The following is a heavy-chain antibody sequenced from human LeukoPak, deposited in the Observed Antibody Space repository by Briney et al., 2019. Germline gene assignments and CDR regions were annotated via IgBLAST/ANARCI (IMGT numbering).Heavy chain of an antibody. Sequence: SETLSLTCTVSGGSISSYYWSWIRQPPGKGLEWIGYIYYSGSTKYNPSLKSRVTISVDTSKNQFSLELSSVTAADTAVYYCARVVDHGYSDYWGLGTPVTLSS. V-gene: IGHV4-59*01. CDR2: IYYSGST. CDR3: ARVVDHGYSDY. CDR1: GGSISSYY. J-gene: IGHJ4*02. D-gene: IGHD5-24*01.